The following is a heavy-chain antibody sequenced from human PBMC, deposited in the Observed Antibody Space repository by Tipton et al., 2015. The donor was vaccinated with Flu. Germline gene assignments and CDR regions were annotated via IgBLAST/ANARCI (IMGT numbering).Heavy chain of an antibody. J-gene: IGHJ3*02. D-gene: IGHD3-22*01. V-gene: IGHV4-59*01. CDR2: IHYSGST. CDR3: ARHSGDDSSGYYFSREGAFDI. CDR1: GGSISTYY. Sequence: TLSLTCTVSGGSISTYYWSWIRQSPGRGLEWIGYIHYSGSTNYNPSLKSRVTMSVDAPKNEFSLKVRSVTAADTAVYYCARHSGDDSSGYYFSREGAFDIWGQGTMVTVSS.